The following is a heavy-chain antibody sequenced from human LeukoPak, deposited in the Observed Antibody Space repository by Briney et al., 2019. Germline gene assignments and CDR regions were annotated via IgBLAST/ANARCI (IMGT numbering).Heavy chain of an antibody. J-gene: IGHJ4*02. CDR3: AKDLGTTVVTPY. D-gene: IGHD4-23*01. CDR1: GFTFSSYW. V-gene: IGHV3-74*01. CDR2: ISRDGDST. Sequence: GGSLRLSCVASGFTFSSYWMHWVRQPLGKGLVWVSRISRDGDSTTYADSVKGRFTISRDNAKNTLYLEMNSLRVEDTAVYYCAKDLGTTVVTPYWGQGTLVTVSS.